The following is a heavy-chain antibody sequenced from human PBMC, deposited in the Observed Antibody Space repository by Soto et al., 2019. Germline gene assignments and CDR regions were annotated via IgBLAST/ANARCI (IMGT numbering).Heavy chain of an antibody. CDR1: GYTFTTYG. J-gene: IGHJ4*02. Sequence: QVHLVQSGAEVRKPGASVKVSCKASGYTFTTYGLIWVRQAPGQHLEWLGWISARNGDTKYAQGFQGRVTLTSDTSRATAYMDLMNLGSDDTAVYFCARVQVLPNPAADFWGQGTLVTVSS. CDR3: ARVQVLPNPAADF. D-gene: IGHD3-10*01. CDR2: ISARNGDT. V-gene: IGHV1-18*04.